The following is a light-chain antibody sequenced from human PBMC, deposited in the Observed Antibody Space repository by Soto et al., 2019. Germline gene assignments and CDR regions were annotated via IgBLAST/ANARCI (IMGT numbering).Light chain of an antibody. CDR2: SAS. CDR1: QGISDF. CDR3: QKYNGAPWT. J-gene: IGKJ1*01. V-gene: IGKV1-27*01. Sequence: DIQMTQSPSTLSATVGDRVTITCRASQGISDFLAWYQQKPGKVPKLLVYSASTLQSGVPSRFSGSGSGTDFTLTISSLQPEDVATYYCQKYNGAPWTFGQGTTVEIK.